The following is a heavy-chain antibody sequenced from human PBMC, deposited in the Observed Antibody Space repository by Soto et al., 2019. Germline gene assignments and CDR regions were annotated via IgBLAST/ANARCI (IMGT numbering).Heavy chain of an antibody. V-gene: IGHV4-59*01. D-gene: IGHD3-9*01. CDR1: GGSISSYY. Sequence: QVQLQESGPGLVKPSETLSLTCTVSGGSISSYYWSWIRQPPGKGLEWIGYIYYSGSTNYNPSLKSRVTISVDTSKNQFSLKLSSVTAADTAVYYCARSRSDYDILTGPIDYWGQGTLVTVSS. CDR3: ARSRSDYDILTGPIDY. CDR2: IYYSGST. J-gene: IGHJ4*02.